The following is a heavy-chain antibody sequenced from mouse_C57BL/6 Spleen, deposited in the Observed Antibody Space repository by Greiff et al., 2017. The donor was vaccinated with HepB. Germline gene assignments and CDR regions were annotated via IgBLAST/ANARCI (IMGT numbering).Heavy chain of an antibody. CDR2: IDPEDGET. CDR3: AIYYYGSSPPYYYAMDY. J-gene: IGHJ4*01. D-gene: IGHD1-1*01. Sequence: EVQLQQSGAELVKPGASVKLSCTASGFNIKDYYMHWVKQRTEQGLEWIGRIDPEDGETKYAPKFQGKATITADTSSNTAYLQLSSLTSEDTAVYYCAIYYYGSSPPYYYAMDYWGQGTSVTVSS. CDR1: GFNIKDYY. V-gene: IGHV14-2*01.